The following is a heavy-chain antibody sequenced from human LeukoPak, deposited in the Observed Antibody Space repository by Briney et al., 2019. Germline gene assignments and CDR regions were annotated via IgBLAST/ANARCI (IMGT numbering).Heavy chain of an antibody. CDR2: ISAYNGNT. CDR1: GYTFTSYG. V-gene: IGHV1-18*01. D-gene: IGHD3-9*01. J-gene: IGHJ5*02. CDR3: ARDLSRISYYDILTGPYDWFDP. Sequence: ASVTVSCKSSGYTFTSYGISWVRQAPGQGLEWMGWISAYNGNTNYAQKLQGRVTITTDTSTSTAYMELRSLRSDDTAVYYCARDLSRISYYDILTGPYDWFDPWGQGTLVTVSS.